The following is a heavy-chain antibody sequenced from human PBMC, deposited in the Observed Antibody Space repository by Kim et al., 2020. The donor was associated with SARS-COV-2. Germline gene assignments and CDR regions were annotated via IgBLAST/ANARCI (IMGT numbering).Heavy chain of an antibody. CDR3: AKLSAAGTFDDAFDI. CDR1: GYSFTSYW. CDR2: IYPGDSDT. J-gene: IGHJ3*02. V-gene: IGHV5-51*01. D-gene: IGHD6-13*01. Sequence: GESLKISCKGSGYSFTSYWIGWVRQMPGKGLEWMGIIYPGDSDTRYSPSFQGQVTISADKSISTAYLQWSSLKASDTAMYYCAKLSAAGTFDDAFDIWGQGTMVTVSS.